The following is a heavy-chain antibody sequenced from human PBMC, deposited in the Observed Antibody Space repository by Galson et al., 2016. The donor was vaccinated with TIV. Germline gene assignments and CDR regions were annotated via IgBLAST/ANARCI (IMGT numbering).Heavy chain of an antibody. D-gene: IGHD2-15*01. Sequence: LSLTCTVSGGSISSGNYYWSWIRQPAGKGLEWIGRIHTNGITNYNPSLKNRVTLSADTSENQFSLKLESVTAAGTAVYYCARVPPAGHHWYFDLWGRGTLVTVSS. CDR1: GGSISSGNYY. V-gene: IGHV4-61*02. J-gene: IGHJ2*01. CDR2: IHTNGIT. CDR3: ARVPPAGHHWYFDL.